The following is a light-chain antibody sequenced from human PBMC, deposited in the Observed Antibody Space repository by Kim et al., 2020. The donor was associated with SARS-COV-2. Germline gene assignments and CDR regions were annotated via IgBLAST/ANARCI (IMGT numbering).Light chain of an antibody. CDR2: AAS. J-gene: IGKJ1*01. CDR1: QGIRNE. Sequence: AIQMTQSPPSLSASVGDRVNITCRASQGIRNELGWYQQKSGKAPKLLIYAASSLQSGVPSMFSGSGSGTDFTLTINSLQPEDFATYYCLHDYNYVWTFGQGTKVDIK. V-gene: IGKV1-6*01. CDR3: LHDYNYVWT.